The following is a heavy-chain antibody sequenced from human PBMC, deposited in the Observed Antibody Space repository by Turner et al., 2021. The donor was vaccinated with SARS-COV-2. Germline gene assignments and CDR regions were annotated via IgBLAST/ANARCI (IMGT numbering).Heavy chain of an antibody. Sequence: EVQLVESGGGLVQPEGSLSLSCAASGFTVSSTYMRWVRQAPGKGLEGVSLIYSGGSTFYADSVKGRFTISRDNSKNTLYLQMNSLRSEDTAVYYCARDLEVAGGIDVWGQGTTVTVSS. CDR2: IYSGGST. CDR1: GFTVSSTY. CDR3: ARDLEVAGGIDV. V-gene: IGHV3-66*01. J-gene: IGHJ6*02.